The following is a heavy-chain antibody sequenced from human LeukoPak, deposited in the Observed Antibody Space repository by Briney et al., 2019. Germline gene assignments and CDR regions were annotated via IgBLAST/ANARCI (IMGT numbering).Heavy chain of an antibody. D-gene: IGHD3-3*02. CDR2: MYSSGST. CDR3: ARERIRPSLGSDAFDI. J-gene: IGHJ3*02. V-gene: IGHV4-59*12. CDR1: GVSISSYY. Sequence: PSETLSLTCTVSGVSISSYYWSWIRQPPGKGLEWIGYMYSSGSTNYTPSLKSRVTISGDTSKNQFSLKLTSVTAADTAVYYCARERIRPSLGSDAFDIWGQGTTVTVSS.